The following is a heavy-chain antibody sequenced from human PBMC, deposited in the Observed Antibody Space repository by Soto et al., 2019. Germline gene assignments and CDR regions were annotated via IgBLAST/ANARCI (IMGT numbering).Heavy chain of an antibody. Sequence: QVDLVQSGAEVKKPGASVTISCKASGSAITRYYIHWVRQAPGRGLEWMGIINPGGGSASYAQKFQDSITIDKDTSTGTVYMGLRSLRTEDTAVYYCARDTSGWSLNGLDVWGQGTTVNVSS. CDR2: INPGGGSA. CDR1: GSAITRYY. D-gene: IGHD6-19*01. V-gene: IGHV1-46*01. J-gene: IGHJ6*02. CDR3: ARDTSGWSLNGLDV.